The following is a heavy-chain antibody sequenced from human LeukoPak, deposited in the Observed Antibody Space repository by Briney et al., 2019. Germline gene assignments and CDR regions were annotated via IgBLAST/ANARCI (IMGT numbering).Heavy chain of an antibody. CDR2: IYHSGST. Sequence: SETLSLTCTVSGGSISSYYWGWIRQPPGKGLEWIGSIYHSGSTYFNPSLKSRVTISVDTSKNQFSLKLSSVTAADTAVYYCARSRDYFDYWGQGTLVTVSS. V-gene: IGHV4-39*07. CDR3: ARSRDYFDY. CDR1: GGSISSYY. J-gene: IGHJ4*02.